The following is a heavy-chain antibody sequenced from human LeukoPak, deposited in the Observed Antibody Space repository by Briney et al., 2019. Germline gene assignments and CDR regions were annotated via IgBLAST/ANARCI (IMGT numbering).Heavy chain of an antibody. CDR3: ARESGFGELGAFDI. Sequence: PSQTLSLTCAVSGGSISSGGYSLSWIRQPPGKGLEWIGYIYHSGSTYYNPSLKSRVTISVDRSKNQFSLKLSSVTAADTAVYYCARESGFGELGAFDIWGQGTMVTVSS. J-gene: IGHJ3*02. CDR1: GGSISSGGYS. CDR2: IYHSGST. V-gene: IGHV4-30-2*01. D-gene: IGHD3-10*01.